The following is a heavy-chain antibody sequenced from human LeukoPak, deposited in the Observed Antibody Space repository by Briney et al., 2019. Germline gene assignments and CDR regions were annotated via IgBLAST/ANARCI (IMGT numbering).Heavy chain of an antibody. J-gene: IGHJ4*02. D-gene: IGHD3-10*02. V-gene: IGHV4-39*01. CDR1: GGSISSSSYY. CDR2: IYYSGST. CDR3: AGRVTTLDYFDY. Sequence: PSETLSLTCTVSGGSISSSSYYWGWIRQPPGKGLEWIGSIYYSGSTYYNPSLKSRVTISVDTSKNQFFLKLSSVTAADTAVYYCAGRVTTLDYFDYWGQGTLVTVSS.